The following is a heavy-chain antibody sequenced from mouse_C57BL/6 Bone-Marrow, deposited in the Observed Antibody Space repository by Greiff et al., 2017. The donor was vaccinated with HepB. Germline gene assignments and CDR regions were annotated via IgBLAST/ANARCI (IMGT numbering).Heavy chain of an antibody. CDR1: GYTFTSYD. D-gene: IGHD1-1*01. CDR3: SREGYYGSRLYWYFDV. J-gene: IGHJ1*03. V-gene: IGHV1-85*01. Sequence: VQLQESGPELVKPGASVKLSCKASGYTFTSYDINWVKQRPGQGLEWIGWIYPRDGSTKYNEKFKGKATLTVDTSSSTAYMELHSPTSEDSAVYFCSREGYYGSRLYWYFDVWGTGNTGTVSS. CDR2: IYPRDGST.